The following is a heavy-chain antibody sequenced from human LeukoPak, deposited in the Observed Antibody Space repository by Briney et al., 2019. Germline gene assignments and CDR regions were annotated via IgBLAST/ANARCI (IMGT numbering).Heavy chain of an antibody. D-gene: IGHD3-16*01. CDR2: VYHSGST. V-gene: IGHV4-30-2*01. Sequence: SQTLSLTCAVSGGSISSGGYSWSWIRQPPGKGLEWIGYVYHSGSTYYNPSLKSRVTISVDRSKNQFSLKLSSVTAADTAVYYCARFGGLFDYWGQGTLVTVSS. CDR1: GGSISSGGYS. J-gene: IGHJ4*02. CDR3: ARFGGLFDY.